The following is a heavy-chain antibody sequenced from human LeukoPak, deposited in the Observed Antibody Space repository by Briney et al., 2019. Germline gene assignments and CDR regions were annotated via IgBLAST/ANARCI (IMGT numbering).Heavy chain of an antibody. D-gene: IGHD3-16*01. J-gene: IGHJ6*02. V-gene: IGHV4-59*01. CDR1: GGSINSYY. CDR3: ARERHRLETRYYGMDV. CDR2: IYYSGST. Sequence: SETLSLTCTVSGGSINSYYWSWIRQPPGKGLEWIGYIYYSGSTNYNPSLKSRVTISVDTSKNQFSLKLSSVTAADTAVYYCARERHRLETRYYGMDVWGQGTTVTVSS.